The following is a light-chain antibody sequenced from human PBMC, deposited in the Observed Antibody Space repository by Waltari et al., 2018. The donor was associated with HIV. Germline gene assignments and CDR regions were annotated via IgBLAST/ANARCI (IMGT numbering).Light chain of an antibody. V-gene: IGKV2-28*01. CDR3: RQALQTPRT. CDR1: HSLLHRNCDNY. J-gene: IGKJ4*01. Sequence: IVMLPSPLSLSVTPGEPASISCTSRHSLLHRNCDNYLDWYLKKPGQSPQLLIYLGSHRASGVPDRFSGGGSGTDFTLKISRVEAEDVGVYYGRQALQTPRTFGGGTKVEIK. CDR2: LGS.